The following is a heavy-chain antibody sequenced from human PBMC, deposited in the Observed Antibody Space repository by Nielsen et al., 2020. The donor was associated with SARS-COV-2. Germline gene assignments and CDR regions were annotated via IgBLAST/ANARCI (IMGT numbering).Heavy chain of an antibody. D-gene: IGHD3-10*01. V-gene: IGHV3-30*18. CDR3: AKARGLWFEELFYGMDV. CDR1: GFTFSSYG. Sequence: GESLKISCAASGFTFSSYGMHWVRQAPGKGLEWVAVISYDGSNKYYADSVKGRFTISRDNSKNTLYLQMNSLRAEDTAVYYCAKARGLWFEELFYGMDVWGQGTTVTVSS. J-gene: IGHJ6*02. CDR2: ISYDGSNK.